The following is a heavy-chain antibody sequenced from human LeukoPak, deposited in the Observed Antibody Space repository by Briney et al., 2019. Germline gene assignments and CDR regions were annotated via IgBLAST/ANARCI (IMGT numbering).Heavy chain of an antibody. V-gene: IGHV4-39*01. Sequence: SETLSLTCTVSGGSISSSSYYWGWIRQPPGEGLEWIGSIYYSGSTYYNPSLKSRVTISVDTSKNQFSLKLSSVTAADTAVYYCASVWFGELSPYYWGQGTLVTVSS. D-gene: IGHD3-10*01. J-gene: IGHJ4*02. CDR2: IYYSGST. CDR1: GGSISSSSYY. CDR3: ASVWFGELSPYY.